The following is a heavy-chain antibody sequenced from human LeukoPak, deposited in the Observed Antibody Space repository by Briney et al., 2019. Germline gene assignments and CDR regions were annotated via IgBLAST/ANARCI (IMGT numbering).Heavy chain of an antibody. Sequence: ASVKVSCKASGYTFTGYYMHWVRQAPGQGLEWMGIINPSGGSTSYAQKFQGRVTMTRDTSTSTVYMELSSLRSEDTAVYYCARDFRVAALKSYAFDIWGQGTMVTVSS. CDR3: ARDFRVAALKSYAFDI. CDR2: INPSGGST. V-gene: IGHV1-46*01. D-gene: IGHD6-13*01. J-gene: IGHJ3*02. CDR1: GYTFTGYY.